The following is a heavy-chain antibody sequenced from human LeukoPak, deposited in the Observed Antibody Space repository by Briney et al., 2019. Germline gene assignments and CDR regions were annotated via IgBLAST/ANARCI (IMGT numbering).Heavy chain of an antibody. CDR1: GFTFSSYA. Sequence: GGSLRLSCAASGFTFSSYAMSWVRQAPGKGLEWVSAISGSGGSTYYADSVKGRFTISRDNSKNTLYLQMNSLRAEDTAVYYCAKGTRSDWGSYMDVWGKGTTSPSP. J-gene: IGHJ6*03. V-gene: IGHV3-23*01. CDR3: AKGTRSDWGSYMDV. CDR2: ISGSGGST. D-gene: IGHD7-27*01.